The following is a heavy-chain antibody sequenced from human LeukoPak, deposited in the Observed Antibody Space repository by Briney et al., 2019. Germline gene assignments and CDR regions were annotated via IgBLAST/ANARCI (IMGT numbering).Heavy chain of an antibody. V-gene: IGHV3-74*01. CDR1: GLTFSSYW. D-gene: IGHD4/OR15-4a*01. CDR3: ARDRRLWNMDV. CDR2: INSDGSTT. J-gene: IGHJ6*03. Sequence: GGSLRLSCAASGLTFSSYWMHWVRQAPGKGLVWVSRINSDGSTTTYADSVKGRFTTSRDNAKNTLYLQMNSLRAEGTAVYYCARDRRLWNMDVWGTGTTVTISS.